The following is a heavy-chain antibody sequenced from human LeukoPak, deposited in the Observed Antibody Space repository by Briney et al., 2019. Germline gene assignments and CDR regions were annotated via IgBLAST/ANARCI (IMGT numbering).Heavy chain of an antibody. J-gene: IGHJ4*02. CDR2: IYDSGSA. CDR1: GGSISSSSYY. Sequence: SETLSLTCTVSGGSISSSSYYWGWIRQPPGKGLEWIGTIYDSGSAHYNPSLKSRLTTSVDMSKSQSTLKLSSVTAADTAVYYCARKMARTMREYWGQGILVTVSS. V-gene: IGHV4-39*01. D-gene: IGHD1-7*01. CDR3: ARKMARTMREY.